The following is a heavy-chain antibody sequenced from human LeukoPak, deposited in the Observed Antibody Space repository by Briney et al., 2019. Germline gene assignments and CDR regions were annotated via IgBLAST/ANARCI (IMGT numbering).Heavy chain of an antibody. V-gene: IGHV3-33*01. CDR3: ARDYGDYVAAFDY. CDR2: IWYDGSNK. Sequence: GGPLRLSCAASGFTFSSYGMHWVRQAPGKGLEWVAVIWYDGSNKYYADSVKGRFTISRDNSKNTLYLQMNSLRAEDTAVYYCARDYGDYVAAFDYWGQGTLVTVSS. D-gene: IGHD4-17*01. J-gene: IGHJ4*02. CDR1: GFTFSSYG.